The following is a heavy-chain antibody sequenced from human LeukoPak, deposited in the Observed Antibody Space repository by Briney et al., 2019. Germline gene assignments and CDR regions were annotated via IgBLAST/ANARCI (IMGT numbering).Heavy chain of an antibody. D-gene: IGHD3-10*01. Sequence: GGSLRLSCAASGFTFSSYGMHWVRQAPGKGLEWVAVISYDGSNKYYADSVKGRFTISRDNSKNTLYLQMNSLRAEDTAVHYCAKDIARGLLWFGELNYFDYWGQGTLVTVSS. V-gene: IGHV3-30*18. CDR3: AKDIARGLLWFGELNYFDY. J-gene: IGHJ4*02. CDR1: GFTFSSYG. CDR2: ISYDGSNK.